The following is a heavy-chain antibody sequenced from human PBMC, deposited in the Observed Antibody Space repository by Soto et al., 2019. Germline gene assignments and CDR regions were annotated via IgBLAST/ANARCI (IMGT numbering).Heavy chain of an antibody. J-gene: IGHJ5*02. CDR1: GFNFSSYS. Sequence: RPSCAAPGFNFSSYSMNWVPPAPGKGLEWVSYISSSSSTIYYADSVKGRFTISRDNAKNSLYLQMNSLRDEDTAVYYCAREGGNLNWFDPWGQGTLVTVSS. CDR3: AREGGNLNWFDP. D-gene: IGHD1-26*01. V-gene: IGHV3-48*02. CDR2: ISSSSSTI.